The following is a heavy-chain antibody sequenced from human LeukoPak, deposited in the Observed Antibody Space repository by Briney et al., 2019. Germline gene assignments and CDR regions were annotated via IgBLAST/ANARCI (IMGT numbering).Heavy chain of an antibody. CDR1: GFTFTSYA. D-gene: IGHD2-2*01. J-gene: IGHJ1*01. CDR2: ISGSGGST. Sequence: PGGPLRLSCAASGFTFTSYAMSWVRQAPGKGLEGFSAISGSGGSTYYADSVKGRFTISRDNSKNTLYLQMNSLRAEDMAVYYCAKGGVVPAPRVEYFQHWGQGTLVTVSS. V-gene: IGHV3-23*01. CDR3: AKGGVVPAPRVEYFQH.